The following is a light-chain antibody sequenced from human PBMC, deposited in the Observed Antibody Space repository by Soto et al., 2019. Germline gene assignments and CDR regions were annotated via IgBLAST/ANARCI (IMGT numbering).Light chain of an antibody. J-gene: IGKJ1*01. CDR1: QSISSW. V-gene: IGKV1-5*01. Sequence: DIQMTDSACTLSASLSDRVTITCRASQSISSWLAWYQQKPGKAPKLLIYDVSSLESGVPSRFSGSGSGTEFTLTISSLQPDDFATYYCQQYNSYWTFGQGTKVDIK. CDR2: DVS. CDR3: QQYNSYWT.